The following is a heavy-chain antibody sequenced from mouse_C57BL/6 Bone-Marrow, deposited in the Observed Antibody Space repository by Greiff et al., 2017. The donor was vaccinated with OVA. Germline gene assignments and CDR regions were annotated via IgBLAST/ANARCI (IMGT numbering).Heavy chain of an antibody. CDR1: GYAFTNYL. D-gene: IGHD1-1*01. CDR2: INPGSGGT. J-gene: IGHJ1*03. V-gene: IGHV1-54*01. Sequence: VQLQQSGAELVRPGTSVKVSCKASGYAFTNYLIEWVKQRPGQGLEWIGVINPGSGGTNYNEKFKGKATLTADKSSSTAYMQLSSLTSEDSAVYFCARSRGSSYCYFDVWGTWTTVTVSS. CDR3: ARSRGSSYCYFDV.